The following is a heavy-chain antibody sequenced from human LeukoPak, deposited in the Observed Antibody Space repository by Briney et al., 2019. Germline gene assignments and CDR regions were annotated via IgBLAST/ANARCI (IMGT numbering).Heavy chain of an antibody. CDR2: IYSGDNT. CDR1: GFTVSSDY. V-gene: IGHV3-53*01. D-gene: IGHD3-3*01. CDR3: ARSRSITIFGVVRGDRYYFDY. Sequence: PGGSLRLSCAASGFTVSSDYMSWVRQAPGEGLECVSVIYSGDNTYYADSVKGRFTISRDNSKNTLYLQMNSLRAEDTAVYYCARSRSITIFGVVRGDRYYFDYWGQGTLVTVSS. J-gene: IGHJ4*02.